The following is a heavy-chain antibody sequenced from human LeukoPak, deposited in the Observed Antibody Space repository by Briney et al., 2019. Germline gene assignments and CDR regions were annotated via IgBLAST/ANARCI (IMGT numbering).Heavy chain of an antibody. CDR1: GFTFSSYS. CDR3: AREQSGTPAAFDI. CDR2: ISSSSSTI. Sequence: PGGSLRLSCAASGFTFSSYSMNWVRQAPGKGLEWVSYISSSSSTIYYADSVKGRFTISRDNAKNSLYLQMNSLRAEDTAVYYCAREQSGTPAAFDIWGQGTMVTVSS. J-gene: IGHJ3*02. D-gene: IGHD1-26*01. V-gene: IGHV3-48*01.